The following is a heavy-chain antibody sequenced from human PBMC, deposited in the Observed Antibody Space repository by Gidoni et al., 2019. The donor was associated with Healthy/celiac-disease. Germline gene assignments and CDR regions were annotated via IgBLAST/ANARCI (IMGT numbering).Heavy chain of an antibody. CDR3: ATCIVGATPGDY. Sequence: VQLLESGGGLVQPGGSLRLSCEACGVPFSSYAMSWVRKAPGKGLEWVSAISGSGGSTYYADSVKGRFTFSRDNSKNTLYLQMNSLRAEDTAVYYCATCIVGATPGDYWGQGTLVTVSS. J-gene: IGHJ4*02. V-gene: IGHV3-23*01. CDR2: ISGSGGST. CDR1: GVPFSSYA. D-gene: IGHD1-26*01.